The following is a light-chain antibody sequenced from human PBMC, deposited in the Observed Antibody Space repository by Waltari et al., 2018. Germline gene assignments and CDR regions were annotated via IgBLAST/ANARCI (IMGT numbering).Light chain of an antibody. Sequence: DIQMTQSPSSLSASVRDRVTVTCRASPRINIFLNWYQQRPGKAPKLLIFGASTLQTGVPFRFSASGSGTEFTLTISSLQPEDVATYYCQQSDRPPWTFGQGTTVEI. V-gene: IGKV1-39*01. J-gene: IGKJ1*01. CDR3: QQSDRPPWT. CDR2: GAS. CDR1: PRINIF.